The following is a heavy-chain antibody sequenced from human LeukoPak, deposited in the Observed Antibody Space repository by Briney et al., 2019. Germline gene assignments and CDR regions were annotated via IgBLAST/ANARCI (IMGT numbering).Heavy chain of an antibody. CDR2: IIPIFGTA. V-gene: IGHV1-69*05. D-gene: IGHD4-23*01. CDR3: ADSYGGSRGAFDI. CDR1: GGTFSSYA. J-gene: IGHJ3*02. Sequence: RASVKVSCKASGGTFSSYAISWVRQAPGQGLEWMGGIIPIFGTANYAQKFQGRVTITTDESTSTAYMELSSLRSEDTAVYYCADSYGGSRGAFDIWGQGTMVTVSS.